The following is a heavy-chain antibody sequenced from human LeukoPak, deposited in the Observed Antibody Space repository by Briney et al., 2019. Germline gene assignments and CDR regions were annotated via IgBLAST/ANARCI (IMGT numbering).Heavy chain of an antibody. D-gene: IGHD3-22*01. J-gene: IGHJ4*02. CDR1: GGSFSGYY. CDR3: ARGRTYYYDSSGSRGYFDY. Sequence: SETLSLTCAVYGGSFSGYYWSWIRQPPGKGLEWIGEINHSGSTNYNPSLKSRVTISVDTSKNQFSLKLSSVTAADTAVYYCARGRTYYYDSSGSRGYFDYWGQGTLVTVSS. CDR2: INHSGST. V-gene: IGHV4-34*01.